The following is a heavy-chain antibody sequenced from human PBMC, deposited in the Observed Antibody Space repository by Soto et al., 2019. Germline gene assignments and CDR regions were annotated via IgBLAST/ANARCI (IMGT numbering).Heavy chain of an antibody. V-gene: IGHV4-61*08. Sequence: SETLSLTCTVSGGSVSSGGYYWSWIRQPPGKGLEWIGYIYYSGSTDYNPSLKSRVTISVDTSKNQFSLKLTSVTAADTAVYYCARHGDGHNYGTFTAFDYWGQGTLVTVSS. CDR1: GGSVSSGGYY. CDR2: IYYSGST. CDR3: ARHGDGHNYGTFTAFDY. D-gene: IGHD3-10*01. J-gene: IGHJ4*02.